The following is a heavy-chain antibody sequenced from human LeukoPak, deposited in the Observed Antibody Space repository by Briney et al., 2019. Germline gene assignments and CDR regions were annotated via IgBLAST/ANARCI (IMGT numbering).Heavy chain of an antibody. J-gene: IGHJ4*02. V-gene: IGHV3-23*01. CDR1: GFTFSSYA. D-gene: IGHD5-24*01. Sequence: PGGSLRLSCAASGFTFSSYAMSWVRQAPGKGLEWVSAISGSGVSTYYTDSVKGRFTISRDNSKNTLFLQMNSLRAEDTAVYYCAKAGQFALFDSWGQGTLVTVSS. CDR2: ISGSGVST. CDR3: AKAGQFALFDS.